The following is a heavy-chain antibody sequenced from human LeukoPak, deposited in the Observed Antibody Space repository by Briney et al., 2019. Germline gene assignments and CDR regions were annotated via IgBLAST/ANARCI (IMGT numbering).Heavy chain of an antibody. D-gene: IGHD3/OR15-3a*01. J-gene: IGHJ4*02. CDR2: ITTSSSDI. Sequence: GGSLRLSCAASGFTFSSYSMNWVRQAPGKGLEWVAYITTSSSDINYADSVRGRFTISRDNAKNSLYLQMNSLRDEDTAVYYCARDKDWSFDNWGRGILVTVSS. V-gene: IGHV3-21*05. CDR1: GFTFSSYS. CDR3: ARDKDWSFDN.